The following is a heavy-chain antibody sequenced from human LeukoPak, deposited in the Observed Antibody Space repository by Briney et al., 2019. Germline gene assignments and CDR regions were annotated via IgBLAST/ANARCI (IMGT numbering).Heavy chain of an antibody. CDR2: IGPTGSDR. J-gene: IGHJ4*02. CDR3: ATETNGRHYDY. D-gene: IGHD1-14*01. V-gene: IGHV3-21*06. CDR1: GLTFSTSG. Sequence: GGSLRLSCTASGLTFSTSGFNWVRQAPGKGLEWVASIGPTGSDRYHADSIKGRFTISRDNPNNFLYLQMNSLRAEDTAVYYCATETNGRHYDYWGQGTLLTVSS.